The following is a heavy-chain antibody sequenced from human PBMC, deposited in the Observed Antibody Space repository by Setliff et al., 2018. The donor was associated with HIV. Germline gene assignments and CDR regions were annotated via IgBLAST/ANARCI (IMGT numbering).Heavy chain of an antibody. Sequence: HPGGSLRLSCAAPGFTFSGNAMGWVRQAPGKGLEWVSGSGSDGNTLYTDSVKGRFTISRDNSKNTLYLQMNSLRVEDTAIYYCVKDILGWSFDYWGQGTLVTVSS. CDR2: SGSDGNT. CDR1: GFTFSGNA. CDR3: VKDILGWSFDY. J-gene: IGHJ4*02. V-gene: IGHV3-23*01. D-gene: IGHD2-15*01.